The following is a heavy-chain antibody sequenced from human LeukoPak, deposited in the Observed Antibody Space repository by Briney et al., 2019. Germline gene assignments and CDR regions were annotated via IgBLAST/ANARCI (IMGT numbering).Heavy chain of an antibody. CDR1: GGSFSGYY. D-gene: IGHD1-1*01. Sequence: SETLSLTCAVYGGSFSGYYWSWIRQPPGKGLEWIGEINHSGSTNYNPSLKSRVTISVDTSKNQFSLKLSSVTAADTAVYYCARCCYNFGNWFDPWGQGTLVTVSS. J-gene: IGHJ5*02. CDR3: ARCCYNFGNWFDP. V-gene: IGHV4-34*01. CDR2: INHSGST.